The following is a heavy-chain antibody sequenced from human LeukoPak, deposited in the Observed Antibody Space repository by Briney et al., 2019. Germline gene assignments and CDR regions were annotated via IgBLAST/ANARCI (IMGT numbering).Heavy chain of an antibody. D-gene: IGHD2-2*01. J-gene: IGHJ4*02. Sequence: SVKVSCKASGGTFSSYAISWARQAPGQGLEWMGGIIPIFGTANYAQKFQGRVTITTDESTSTAYMELSSLRSEDTAVYYCAKNGAAAGPSDEDYWGQGTLVTVSS. CDR3: AKNGAAAGPSDEDY. V-gene: IGHV1-69*05. CDR2: IIPIFGTA. CDR1: GGTFSSYA.